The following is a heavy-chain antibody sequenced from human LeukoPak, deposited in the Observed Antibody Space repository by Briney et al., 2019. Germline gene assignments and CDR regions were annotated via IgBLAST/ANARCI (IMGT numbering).Heavy chain of an antibody. CDR1: GFTGRNNY. V-gene: IGHV3-66*01. D-gene: IGHD6-19*01. CDR3: ARDSSGWYGGGDAFDI. J-gene: IGHJ3*02. CDR2: IYSGGST. Sequence: GSLRLSCAASGFTGRNNYMSWVRQAPGEGLEWGSGIYSGGSTYYADSVKGRFTISRDNSKNTLYLQMNSLRAEDTAVYYCARDSSGWYGGGDAFDIWGQGTMVTVSS.